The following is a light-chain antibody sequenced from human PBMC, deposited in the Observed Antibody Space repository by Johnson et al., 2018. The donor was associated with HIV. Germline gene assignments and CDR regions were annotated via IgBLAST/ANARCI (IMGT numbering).Light chain of an antibody. J-gene: IGLJ1*01. CDR1: SSNIGNNY. Sequence: QPPSVSAAPGQKVTISCSGSSSNIGNNYVSWYQQLPGTAPKLLIYDNNKRPSGIPDRFSGSKSGTSATLGITGLQTGDEADYYCGTWDSSLISNVFGPGTKVTGL. V-gene: IGLV1-51*01. CDR3: GTWDSSLISNV. CDR2: DNN.